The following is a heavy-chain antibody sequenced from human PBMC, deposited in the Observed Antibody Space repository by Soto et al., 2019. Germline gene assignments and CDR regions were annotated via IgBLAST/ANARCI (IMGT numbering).Heavy chain of an antibody. V-gene: IGHV3-30-3*01. J-gene: IGHJ5*02. CDR3: ARDFTQXGPVAPSPVRWFDP. CDR2: ISYDGSNK. D-gene: IGHD6-19*01. CDR1: GFTFSSYA. Sequence: QVQLVESGGGVVQPGRSLRLSCAASGFTFSSYAMHWVRQAPGKGLEWVAVISYDGSNKYYADSVKGRFTISRDNSKNXLXLQXNXLRAEDTAVYYCARDFTQXGPVAPSPVRWFDPXGXX.